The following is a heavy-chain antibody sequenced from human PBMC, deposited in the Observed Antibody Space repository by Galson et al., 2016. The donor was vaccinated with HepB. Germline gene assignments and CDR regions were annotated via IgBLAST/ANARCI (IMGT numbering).Heavy chain of an antibody. CDR1: GLSLTTTGVG. CDR3: ARHFCSANTCYPPRDFFDF. CDR2: IFWHDDR. V-gene: IGHV2-5*01. D-gene: IGHD2-2*01. J-gene: IGHJ4*02. Sequence: PALVKPTQTLTLTCSFSGLSLTTTGVGVSWIRRPPGGALEWLAVIFWHDDRRYSPSLQSRLSIRKDSANNQVMLTMTDMAPEDTATYFCARHFCSANTCYPPRDFFDFWGQGLRVTVSS.